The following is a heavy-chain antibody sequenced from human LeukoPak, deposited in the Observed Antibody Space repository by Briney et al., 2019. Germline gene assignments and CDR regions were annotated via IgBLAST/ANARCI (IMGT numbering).Heavy chain of an antibody. CDR2: ISSSSSYI. V-gene: IGHV3-21*01. J-gene: IGHJ3*02. CDR3: AREEDYYGSEKNDAFDI. D-gene: IGHD3-10*01. CDR1: GFTFSSYS. Sequence: GVPLRLSCAASGFTFSSYSMNWVRQAPGKGLEWVSSISSSSSYIYYADSVKGRFTISRDNAKNSLYLQMNSLRAEDTAVYYCAREEDYYGSEKNDAFDIWGQGTMVTVSS.